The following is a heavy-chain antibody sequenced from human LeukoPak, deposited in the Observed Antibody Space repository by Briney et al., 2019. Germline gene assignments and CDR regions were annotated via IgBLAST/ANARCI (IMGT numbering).Heavy chain of an antibody. V-gene: IGHV3-21*01. CDR1: GFTFMTYS. D-gene: IGHD1-14*01. Sequence: GGSLRPSCAASGFTFMTYSMNWVRQAPGKGLEWVSSISGSSNDIHYADSVKGRFTISRDNTKNSLYLQMNSLRAEDTAVYYCARGTLFDPWGQGTLVTVSS. CDR2: ISGSSNDI. J-gene: IGHJ5*02. CDR3: ARGTLFDP.